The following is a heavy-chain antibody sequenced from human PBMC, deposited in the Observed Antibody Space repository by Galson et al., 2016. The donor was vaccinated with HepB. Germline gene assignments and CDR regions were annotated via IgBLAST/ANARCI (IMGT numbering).Heavy chain of an antibody. CDR2: ISYDGGNK. CDR3: ARRYSTIWYEFYGMDV. J-gene: IGHJ6*02. D-gene: IGHD6-13*01. V-gene: IGHV3-30*04. CDR1: GFTFSSYA. Sequence: SLRLSCAASGFTFSSYAMHWVRQAPGKGLEWVAFISYDGGNKYYADSVKGRLTISRDNFKNTLYLQMNSLRGEDTAVYYCARRYSTIWYEFYGMDVWGQGTTVTVSS.